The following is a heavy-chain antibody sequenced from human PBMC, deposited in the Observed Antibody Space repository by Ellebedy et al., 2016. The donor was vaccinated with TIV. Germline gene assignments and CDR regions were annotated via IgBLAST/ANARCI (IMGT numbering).Heavy chain of an antibody. D-gene: IGHD3-3*01. CDR1: GFTFASSA. CDR3: TAGNFLEWLLGAPTSYNYNGMTS. CDR2: IVVDSGNT. Sequence: AASVKVSCKASGFTFASSAVHWVRQARGQRLEWIGWIVVDSGNTNSTQKFQQRVTITRDMSTSTAYMELSSLRSEDTAVYYCTAGNFLEWLLGAPTSYNYNGMTSGAKGPRSPSL. V-gene: IGHV1-58*01. J-gene: IGHJ6*02.